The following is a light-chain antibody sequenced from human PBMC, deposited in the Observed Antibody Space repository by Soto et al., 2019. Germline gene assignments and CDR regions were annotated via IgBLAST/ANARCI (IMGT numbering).Light chain of an antibody. J-gene: IGLJ2*01. CDR1: SSDVGGYNY. CDR2: EVS. Sequence: QSALTQPASVSGSPGQSITISCIGSSSDVGGYNYVSWYQHHPGRVPKPMIFEVSDRPSGVSSRFSGSKSGNTAYLTISGLQAEDEADYYCSSFSSTSTIAFGGGTKLTVL. CDR3: SSFSSTSTIA. V-gene: IGLV2-14*01.